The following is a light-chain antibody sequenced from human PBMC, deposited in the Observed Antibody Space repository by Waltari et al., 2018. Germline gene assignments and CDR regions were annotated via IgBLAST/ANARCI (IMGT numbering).Light chain of an antibody. CDR1: NYNIGNNY. CDR2: RNN. V-gene: IGLV1-47*01. CDR3: ASWDGSLGGVI. Sequence: QSVLSQPPSASGTPGPRVTISCSGTNYNIGNNYVYWYHQLPGTAPKLLIYRNNQRPSGVPDRFSGSKSGTSASLAISGLRSEDEAHYYCASWDGSLGGVIFGGGTKLTVL. J-gene: IGLJ2*01.